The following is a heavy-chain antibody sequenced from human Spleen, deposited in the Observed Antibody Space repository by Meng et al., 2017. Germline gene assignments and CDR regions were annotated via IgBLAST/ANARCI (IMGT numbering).Heavy chain of an antibody. CDR2: INHSGST. CDR1: GGSFSSSRYY. J-gene: IGHJ4*02. D-gene: IGHD4-11*01. CDR3: ARGPTTMAHDFDY. Sequence: QLALQESGPGLVQPSATLSLTCTVSGGSFSSSRYYWGWIRQPPGKGLEWIGEINHSGSTNYNPSLESRATISVDTSQNNLSLKLSSVTAADSAVYYCARGPTTMAHDFDYWGQGTLVTVSS. V-gene: IGHV4-39*02.